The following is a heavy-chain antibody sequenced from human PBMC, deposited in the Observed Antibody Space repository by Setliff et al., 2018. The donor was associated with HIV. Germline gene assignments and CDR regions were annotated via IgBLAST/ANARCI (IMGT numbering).Heavy chain of an antibody. CDR2: IHYDERT. D-gene: IGHD4-17*01. V-gene: IGHV4-39*07. Sequence: SETLSLTCTVSGGSASNSRYYWAWIRQPPGKGLEYIGSIHYDERTYYNPSLQSRVTISLDTSNNQSSLKLTSVTAADTAMYYCASFFVTTVTNQDYWGQGTPVTVSS. J-gene: IGHJ4*02. CDR3: ASFFVTTVTNQDY. CDR1: GGSASNSRYY.